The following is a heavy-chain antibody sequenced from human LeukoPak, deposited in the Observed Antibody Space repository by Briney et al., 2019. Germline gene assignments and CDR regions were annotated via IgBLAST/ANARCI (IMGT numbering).Heavy chain of an antibody. D-gene: IGHD2-2*01. CDR3: ARGQACSSTSCYGFDY. CDR1: GFTFSSYS. Sequence: GGSLRLSCAASGFTFSSYSMNWVRQAPGKGLEWVSYISSSSSTIYYADSVKGRFTISRDNDKNSLYLQMNSLRAEDTAVYYCARGQACSSTSCYGFDYWGQGTLVTVSS. CDR2: ISSSSSTI. J-gene: IGHJ4*02. V-gene: IGHV3-48*01.